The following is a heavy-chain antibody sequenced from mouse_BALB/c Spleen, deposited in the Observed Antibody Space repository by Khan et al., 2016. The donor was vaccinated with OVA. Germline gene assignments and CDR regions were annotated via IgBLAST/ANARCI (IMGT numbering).Heavy chain of an antibody. CDR1: GFTFSSYA. CDR3: SRTRGYYGRNYFDY. CDR2: ISSGGTYP. D-gene: IGHD1-1*01. Sequence: EVELVESGGGLVKPGGSLQLSCAASGFTFSSYAMSWVRQTPAKRLEWVATISSGGTYPYYPDSVKGRFTTSRDTAKNPLYLKMRSLRSEDTARYYCSRTRGYYGRNYFDYWGQGTTLTASS. V-gene: IGHV5-9-3*01. J-gene: IGHJ2*01.